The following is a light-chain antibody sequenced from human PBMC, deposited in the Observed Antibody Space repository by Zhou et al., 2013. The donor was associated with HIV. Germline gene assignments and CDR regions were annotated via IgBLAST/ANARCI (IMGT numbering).Light chain of an antibody. CDR1: QSISRW. Sequence: DIQMTQSPSTLSASVGDRVTITCRASQSISRWLAWYQQKPGKAPNLLIYKASSLASGVPSRFSGSGSGTDFTLTISSLEPEDFAIYYCLHRNNWPPIFTFGPGTKVDFK. J-gene: IGKJ3*01. CDR2: KAS. V-gene: IGKV1-5*03. CDR3: LHRNNWPPIFT.